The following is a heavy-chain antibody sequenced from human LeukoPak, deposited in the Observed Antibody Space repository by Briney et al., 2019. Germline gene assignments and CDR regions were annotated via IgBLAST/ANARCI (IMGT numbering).Heavy chain of an antibody. D-gene: IGHD1-26*01. CDR1: GGTFSSYA. J-gene: IGHJ5*02. CDR3: ARVAARYWEKGANWFDP. CDR2: IIPIFGTA. Sequence: ASVKVSCKASGGTFSSYAISWVRQAPGQGLGWMGRIIPIFGTANYAQKFQGRVTITTDESTSTAYMELSSLRSEDTAVYYCARVAARYWEKGANWFDPWGQGTLVTVSS. V-gene: IGHV1-69*05.